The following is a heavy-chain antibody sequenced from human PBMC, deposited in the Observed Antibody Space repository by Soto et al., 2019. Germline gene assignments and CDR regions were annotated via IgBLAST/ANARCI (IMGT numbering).Heavy chain of an antibody. Sequence: ASVKVSCKASGYTFTGYYMHWVRQAPGQGLEWMGWINPNSGGTNYAQKFQGWVTMTRDTSISTAYMELSRLRSDDTAVYYCARDVDPGHYYGMDVWGQGTTVTVSS. V-gene: IGHV1-2*04. CDR1: GYTFTGYY. CDR3: ARDVDPGHYYGMDV. CDR2: INPNSGGT. J-gene: IGHJ6*02.